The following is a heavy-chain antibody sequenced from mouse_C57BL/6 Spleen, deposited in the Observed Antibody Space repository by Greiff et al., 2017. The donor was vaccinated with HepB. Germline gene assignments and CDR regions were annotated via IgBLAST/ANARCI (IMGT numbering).Heavy chain of an antibody. CDR2: INPSSGYT. D-gene: IGHD1-1*01. V-gene: IGHV1-7*01. CDR3: ANYYGSSYDYFDY. J-gene: IGHJ2*01. Sequence: VHLVESGVELAKPGASVKLSCKASGYTFTSYWMHWVKQRPGQGLEWIGYINPSSGYTKYNQKFKDKATLTADKSSSTAYMQLSSLTYEDSAVYYCANYYGSSYDYFDYWGQGTTLTVSS. CDR1: GYTFTSYW.